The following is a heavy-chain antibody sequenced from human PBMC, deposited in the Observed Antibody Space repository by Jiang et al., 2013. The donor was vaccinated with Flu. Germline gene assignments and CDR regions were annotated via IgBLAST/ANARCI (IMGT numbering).Heavy chain of an antibody. CDR2: ISYSGST. CDR1: GGSISSGGYY. D-gene: IGHD6-6*01. CDR3: ARGPFSSSPEYIQH. J-gene: IGHJ1*01. Sequence: GSGLVKPSQTLSLNCTVSGGSISSGGYYWSWIRQYPGKGLEWIGFISYSGSTSYSPSLRSRLTISVDPSKNQFSLTLASVTDADTAVYYCARGPFSSSPEYIQHWGQGTLVTVSS. V-gene: IGHV4-31*03.